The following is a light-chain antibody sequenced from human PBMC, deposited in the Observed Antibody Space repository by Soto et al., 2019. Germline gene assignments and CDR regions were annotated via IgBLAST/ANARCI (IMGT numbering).Light chain of an antibody. CDR3: QSYDSSLSGYV. Sequence: QSVLTQPPSVSGPPGQRVTISCTGSSSNIGAGYDVHWYQQLPGTAPKLLIYGSSNRPSGVPDRFSGSKSGTSASLAITGLQAEDEADYYCQSYDSSLSGYVFGPGTKVTVL. CDR1: SSNIGAGYD. V-gene: IGLV1-40*01. CDR2: GSS. J-gene: IGLJ1*01.